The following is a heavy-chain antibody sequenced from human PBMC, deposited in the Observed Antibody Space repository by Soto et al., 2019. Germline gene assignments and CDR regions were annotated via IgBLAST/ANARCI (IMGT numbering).Heavy chain of an antibody. CDR2: FKWNSGDV. CDR3: AKDRSSGSPYYGMDF. CDR1: GFTFGDYA. Sequence: PEGSLGLSCSASGFTFGDYAMHWVRQVPGKGLEWVSGFKWNSGDVGYADSVKGRFTISRDNARNSLYLQMNSLRPEDTAVYYCAKDRSSGSPYYGMDFWGQGTMVTVSS. D-gene: IGHD3-10*01. J-gene: IGHJ6*02. V-gene: IGHV3-9*01.